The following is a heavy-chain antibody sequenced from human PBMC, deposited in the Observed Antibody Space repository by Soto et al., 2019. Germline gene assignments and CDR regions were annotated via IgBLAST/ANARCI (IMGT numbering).Heavy chain of an antibody. J-gene: IGHJ6*02. CDR3: ARSDIVVVPAAQAYYYYGMDV. D-gene: IGHD2-2*01. CDR1: GGTFSSYA. Sequence: QVQLVQSGAEVKKPGSSVKVSCKASGGTFSSYAISWVRQAPGQGLEWMGGIIPIFGTANYAQKFQGRVTITADESTSTAYMELSSMRSEDTAVYYCARSDIVVVPAAQAYYYYGMDVWGQGTTVTGSS. V-gene: IGHV1-69*01. CDR2: IIPIFGTA.